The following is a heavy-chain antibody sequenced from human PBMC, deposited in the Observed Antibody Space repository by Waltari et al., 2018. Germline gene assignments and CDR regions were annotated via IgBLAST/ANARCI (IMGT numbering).Heavy chain of an antibody. J-gene: IGHJ4*02. CDR3: ARVVEMATFDY. CDR2: IKQDGSEK. CDR1: GFTFGSYW. V-gene: IGHV3-7*01. D-gene: IGHD5-12*01. Sequence: EVQLVESGGGLVQHGGSLRLSCAASGFTFGSYWMSWVRQAPGKGLEWVANIKQDGSEKYYVDSVKGRFTISRDNAKNSLYLQMNSLRAEDTAVYYCARVVEMATFDYWGQGTLVTVSS.